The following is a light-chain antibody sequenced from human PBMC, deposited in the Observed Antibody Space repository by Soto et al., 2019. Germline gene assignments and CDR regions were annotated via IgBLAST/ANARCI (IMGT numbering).Light chain of an antibody. V-gene: IGKV3-20*01. CDR2: GTS. Sequence: IVLTQSPGTLSSSPGERATLSCRASQSVSSSCLAWYQQKPGQAPRLLIYGTSSRATDIPDRFSGSGSGTDFTLTISRLEPEDFAVYYCQQYGSSPETFGQGTKVDIK. J-gene: IGKJ1*01. CDR3: QQYGSSPET. CDR1: QSVSSSC.